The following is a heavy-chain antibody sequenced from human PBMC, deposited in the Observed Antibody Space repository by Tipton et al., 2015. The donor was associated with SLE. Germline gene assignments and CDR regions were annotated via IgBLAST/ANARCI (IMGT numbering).Heavy chain of an antibody. J-gene: IGHJ3*02. Sequence: SLRLSCAASRFTFSTYGMRWVRQSPEKGLEWVSSISGSDGSTYYADSVKGRFTISRDNSKNTLHLQMNSLRAEDTAVYYCARRNSESGAFDTWGQGTLVTVSS. CDR2: ISGSDGST. D-gene: IGHD3-10*01. V-gene: IGHV3-23*01. CDR3: ARRNSESGAFDT. CDR1: RFTFSTYG.